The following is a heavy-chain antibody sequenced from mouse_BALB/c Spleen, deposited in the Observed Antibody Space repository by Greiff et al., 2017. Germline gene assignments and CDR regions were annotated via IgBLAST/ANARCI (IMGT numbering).Heavy chain of an antibody. V-gene: IGHV5-6-5*01. CDR2: ISSGGST. J-gene: IGHJ4*01. CDR1: GFTFSSYA. CDR3: ARRGGRGAMDY. Sequence: EVQVVESGGGLVKPGGSLKLSCAASGFTFSSYAMSWVRQTPEKRLEWVASISSGGSTYYPDSVKGRFTISRDNARNILYLQMSSLRSEDTAMYYCARRGGRGAMDYWGQGTSVTVSS. D-gene: IGHD3-3*01.